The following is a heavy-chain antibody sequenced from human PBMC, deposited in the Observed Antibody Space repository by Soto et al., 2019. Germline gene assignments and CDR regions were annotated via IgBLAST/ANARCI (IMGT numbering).Heavy chain of an antibody. D-gene: IGHD5-12*01. CDR1: GGSISSGDYY. CDR2: IYYSGST. J-gene: IGHJ4*02. Sequence: SETLSLTCTVSGGSISSGDYYWSWIRQPPGKGLEWIGYIYYSGSTYYNPSLKSRVTISVDTSKNQFSLKLSSVTAADTAVYYCAREGGYGYFDYWGQGTLVTFSS. V-gene: IGHV4-30-4*01. CDR3: AREGGYGYFDY.